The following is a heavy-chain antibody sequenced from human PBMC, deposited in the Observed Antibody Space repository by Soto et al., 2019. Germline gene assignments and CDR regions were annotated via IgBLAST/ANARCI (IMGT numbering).Heavy chain of an antibody. CDR2: ISYDGSSK. Sequence: QVQLVESGGGVVQPGRSLRLSCAASGFTFSSYAMHWVRQAPGKGLEWVAVISYDGSSKFYADSVKGRFTISRDTSKNTLYLQMNSLRAEDTAVYYCAKAGGLLLDYCGQGTLVTVSS. D-gene: IGHD2-15*01. CDR3: AKAGGLLLDY. J-gene: IGHJ4*02. CDR1: GFTFSSYA. V-gene: IGHV3-30-3*01.